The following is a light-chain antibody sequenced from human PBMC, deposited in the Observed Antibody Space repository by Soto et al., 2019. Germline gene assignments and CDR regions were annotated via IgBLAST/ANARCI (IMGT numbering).Light chain of an antibody. CDR3: QQDGRSPIT. J-gene: IGKJ5*01. V-gene: IGKV3-20*01. Sequence: EIVLTQSPGTLSLSPGERATLSCRASQSVTSSFLAWLQQKPGQAPRLLIYDTSKGATGIPDRFSGSGSGTDFTLTISRLEPEDFAVYYCQQDGRSPITFGQGTRLEIK. CDR1: QSVTSSF. CDR2: DTS.